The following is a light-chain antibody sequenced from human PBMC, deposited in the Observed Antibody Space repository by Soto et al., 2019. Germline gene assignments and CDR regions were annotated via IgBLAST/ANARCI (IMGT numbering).Light chain of an antibody. CDR1: QAIDSW. CDR3: QQYYSYPPYT. V-gene: IGKV1-8*01. J-gene: IGKJ2*01. CDR2: AAS. Sequence: IQMTQSPSSVSASVGDRVTITCRASQAIDSWLAWYQQKPGKAPKLLIYAASTLQSGVPSRFSGSGSGTDFTLTISCLQSEDFATYYCQQYYSYPPYTLGQGTKVDIK.